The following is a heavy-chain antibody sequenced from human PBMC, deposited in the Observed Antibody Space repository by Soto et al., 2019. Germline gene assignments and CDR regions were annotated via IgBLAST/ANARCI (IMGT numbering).Heavy chain of an antibody. Sequence: GGSLRLSCAASGFTFSSYGMHWVRQAPGKGLEWVAVISYDGSNKYYADSVKGRFTISRDNSKNTLYLQMNSLRAEDTAVYYCARARDFWSGEEDYYYYYGMDVWGQGTTVTVSS. D-gene: IGHD3-3*01. CDR2: ISYDGSNK. J-gene: IGHJ6*02. V-gene: IGHV3-30*03. CDR1: GFTFSSYG. CDR3: ARARDFWSGEEDYYYYYGMDV.